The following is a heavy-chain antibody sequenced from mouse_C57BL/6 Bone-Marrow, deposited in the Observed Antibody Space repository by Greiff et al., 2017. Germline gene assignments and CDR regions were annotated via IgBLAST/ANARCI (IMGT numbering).Heavy chain of an antibody. CDR2: FYPGSGSI. CDR1: GYTFTEYT. V-gene: IGHV1-62-2*01. Sequence: QVQLKQSGAELVKPGASVKLSCKASGYTFTEYTIHWVKPRSGQGLEWIGWFYPGSGSIKYNEKFKDKATLTADKSSSTVYMELSRLTSEDSAVYVCARHEEGYGSSYWYFDVWGTGTTVTVSS. J-gene: IGHJ1*03. CDR3: ARHEEGYGSSYWYFDV. D-gene: IGHD1-1*01.